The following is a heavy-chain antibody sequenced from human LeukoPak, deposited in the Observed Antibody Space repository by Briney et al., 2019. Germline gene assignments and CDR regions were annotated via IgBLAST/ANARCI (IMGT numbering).Heavy chain of an antibody. CDR1: GFTVSSNY. CDR3: AREYSSSWYRPGGYFDY. Sequence: PGGSLRLSCAASGFTVSSNYMSWVRQAPGKGLEWVSVIYSGDNTYYADSVKGRFTISRDISKNTLYLQMNSLRAEDTAVYYCAREYSSSWYRPGGYFDYWGQGTLVTVSS. D-gene: IGHD6-13*01. CDR2: IYSGDNT. J-gene: IGHJ4*02. V-gene: IGHV3-66*01.